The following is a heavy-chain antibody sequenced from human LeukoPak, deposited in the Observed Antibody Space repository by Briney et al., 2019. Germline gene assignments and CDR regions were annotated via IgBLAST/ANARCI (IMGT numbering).Heavy chain of an antibody. J-gene: IGHJ4*02. Sequence: GGSLRLSCAASGFTFSSYWMHWVRQAPGKGLVWVSRIKGDGSSTLYADSVKGRFTISRDNTKNTLYLQMNSPRVEDTAVYYCARDGTTVVPFDYWGQGTLVTVSS. D-gene: IGHD4-23*01. V-gene: IGHV3-74*01. CDR2: IKGDGSST. CDR3: ARDGTTVVPFDY. CDR1: GFTFSSYW.